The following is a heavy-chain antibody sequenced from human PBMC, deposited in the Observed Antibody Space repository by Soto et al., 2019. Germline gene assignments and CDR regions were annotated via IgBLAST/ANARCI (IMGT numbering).Heavy chain of an antibody. CDR3: ARDSPRGYSGYDNLTVDY. D-gene: IGHD5-12*01. CDR2: IIPILGIA. V-gene: IGHV1-69*04. CDR1: GGTFSSYT. J-gene: IGHJ4*02. Sequence: SVKVSCKASGGTFSSYTISWVRQAPGQGLEWMGRIIPILGIANYAQKFQGRVTITADKSTSTAYMELSSLRSEDTAVYYCARDSPRGYSGYDNLTVDYWGQGTLVTVSS.